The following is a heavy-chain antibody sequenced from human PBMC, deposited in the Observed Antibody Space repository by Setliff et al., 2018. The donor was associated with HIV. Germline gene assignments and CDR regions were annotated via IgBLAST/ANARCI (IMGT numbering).Heavy chain of an antibody. CDR2: IFYSGSS. V-gene: IGHV4-59*08. CDR1: GASISTYY. D-gene: IGHD4-17*01. J-gene: IGHJ2*01. CDR3: ARSSPYGDPDQVAWYFDL. Sequence: LSLTCTVSGASISTYYWSWIRQPPGKGLEWIGYIFYSGSSNYNPSLKSRVTMSVDTSKKQFSLKLRSVTAADTAVYYCARSSPYGDPDQVAWYFDLWGRGTLVTVSS.